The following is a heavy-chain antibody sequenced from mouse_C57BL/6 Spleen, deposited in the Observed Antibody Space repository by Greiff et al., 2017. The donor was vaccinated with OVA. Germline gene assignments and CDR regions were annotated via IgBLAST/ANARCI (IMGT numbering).Heavy chain of an antibody. D-gene: IGHD3-1*01. J-gene: IGHJ3*01. CDR1: GYTFTSYW. CDR2: IDPSDGYT. Sequence: VQLQQPGAELVKPGASVKLSCKASGYTFTSYWMQWVKQRPGQGLEWIGEIDPSDGYTNYNQKFKGKATLTVDTSSSTAYMQLSSLTSEDSAVYYCARSSGRGSWFAYWGQGTLVTVSA. CDR3: ARSSGRGSWFAY. V-gene: IGHV1-50*01.